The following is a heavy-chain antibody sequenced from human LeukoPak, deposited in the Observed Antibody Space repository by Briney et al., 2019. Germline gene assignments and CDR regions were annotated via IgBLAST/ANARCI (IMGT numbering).Heavy chain of an antibody. Sequence: PGGSLRLSCAASGFTFDDYAMHWVRQAPGKGLGWVSLISWDGGSTYYADSVKGRFTISRDNSKNSLYLQMNSLRAEDTALYYCAKDPNSGSYYPYYYYYYYMDVWGKGTTVTVSS. D-gene: IGHD1-26*01. CDR1: GFTFDDYA. V-gene: IGHV3-43D*03. J-gene: IGHJ6*03. CDR3: AKDPNSGSYYPYYYYYYYMDV. CDR2: ISWDGGST.